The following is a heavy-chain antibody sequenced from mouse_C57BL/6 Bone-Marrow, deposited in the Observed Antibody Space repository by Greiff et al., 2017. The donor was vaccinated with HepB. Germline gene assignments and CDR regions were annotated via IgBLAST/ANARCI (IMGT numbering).Heavy chain of an antibody. CDR1: GYTFTDYY. D-gene: IGHD2-3*01. CDR3: ARIGNDGYYADY. Sequence: QLQQSGPELVKPGASVKISCKASGYTFTDYYMNWVKQSHGKSLEWIGDINPNNGGTSYNQKFKGKATLTVDKSSSTAYMELRSLTSEDSAVYYCARIGNDGYYADYWGQGTTLTVSS. V-gene: IGHV1-26*01. CDR2: INPNNGGT. J-gene: IGHJ2*01.